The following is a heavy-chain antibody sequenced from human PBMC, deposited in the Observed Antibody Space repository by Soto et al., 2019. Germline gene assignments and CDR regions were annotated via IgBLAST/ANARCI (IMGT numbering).Heavy chain of an antibody. CDR1: GFTFSTYA. CDR2: ISNNNGGST. V-gene: IGHV3-23*01. J-gene: IGHJ5*02. CDR3: ARLTVDYDILTGYYSGWFDP. Sequence: GGSLRLSCAASGFTFSTYAMSWVRQAPGKGLEWVSTISNNNGGSTYYADSVKGRFTISRDNSKNTLYLQMNSLRAEDTAGYYCARLTVDYDILTGYYSGWFDPWGQGTLVTVSS. D-gene: IGHD3-9*01.